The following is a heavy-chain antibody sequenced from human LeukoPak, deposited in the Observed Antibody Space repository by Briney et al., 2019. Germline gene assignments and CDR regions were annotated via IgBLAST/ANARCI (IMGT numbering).Heavy chain of an antibody. J-gene: IGHJ4*02. CDR1: GFTFDDFG. V-gene: IGHV3-20*04. CDR2: INWNGGST. Sequence: PGGSLRLSCATSGFTFDDFGMSWVRQAPGKGLEWVSGINWNGGSTGYADSVKGRFTISRDNAKNSLYLQMNSLRAEDTALYYCARTTAKVHFDYWGQGTLVTVSS. D-gene: IGHD5-18*01. CDR3: ARTTAKVHFDY.